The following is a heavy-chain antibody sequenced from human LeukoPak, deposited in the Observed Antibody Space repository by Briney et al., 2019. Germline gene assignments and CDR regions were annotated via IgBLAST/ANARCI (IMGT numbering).Heavy chain of an antibody. CDR1: GYTFTSYY. CDR3: ATAGGRLLKKPRQSLLYYYYYMDV. J-gene: IGHJ6*03. V-gene: IGHV1-46*01. CDR2: INPSGGST. D-gene: IGHD2-15*01. Sequence: ASVKVSCKASGYTFTSYYMHWVRQAPGQGLEWMGIINPSGGSTSYAQKFQGRVTMTRDTSTSTVYMELSSLRSEDTAVYYCATAGGRLLKKPRQSLLYYYYYMDVWGKGTTVTVSS.